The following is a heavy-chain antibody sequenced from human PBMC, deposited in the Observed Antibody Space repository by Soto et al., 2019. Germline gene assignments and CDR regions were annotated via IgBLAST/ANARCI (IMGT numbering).Heavy chain of an antibody. V-gene: IGHV1-3*01. CDR3: ARETRNYYGSGSHSRSTHF. J-gene: IGHJ4*02. D-gene: IGHD3-10*01. CDR1: GYTFTSYA. Sequence: DSVKVSCKASGYTFTSYAMHWVRQAPGQRLEWMGWINAGNGNTKYSQKFQGRVTITRDTSASTAYMELSSLRSEDTAVYYCARETRNYYGSGSHSRSTHFWGPATPLTV. CDR2: INAGNGNT.